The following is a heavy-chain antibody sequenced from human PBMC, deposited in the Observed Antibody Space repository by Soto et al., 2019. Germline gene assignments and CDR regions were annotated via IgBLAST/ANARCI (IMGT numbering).Heavy chain of an antibody. D-gene: IGHD6-6*01. CDR1: GFTFSSYG. V-gene: IGHV3-33*01. CDR3: ARSPLQLVSSSYFDY. J-gene: IGHJ4*02. CDR2: IWYDGSNK. Sequence: PGGSLRLSCAASGFTFSSYGMHWVRQAPGKGLEWVAVIWYDGSNKYYADSVKGRFTISRDNSKNTLYLQMNGLRAEDTAVYYCARSPLQLVSSSYFDYWGQGTLVTVSS.